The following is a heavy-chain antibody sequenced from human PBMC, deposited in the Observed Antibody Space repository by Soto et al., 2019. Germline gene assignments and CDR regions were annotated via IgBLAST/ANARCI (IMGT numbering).Heavy chain of an antibody. CDR3: ARVSDLSSYSSGWSSYFDY. V-gene: IGHV1-69*01. CDR2: IIPIFGTA. CDR1: GGTFSSYA. Sequence: QVQLVQSGAEVKKPGSSVKVSCKASGGTFSSYAISWVRQAPGQGLEWMGGIIPIFGTANYAQKFQGRVTITADESTSTAYMELSSLRSEDTAVYYCARVSDLSSYSSGWSSYFDYWGQGTLATVSS. D-gene: IGHD6-19*01. J-gene: IGHJ4*02.